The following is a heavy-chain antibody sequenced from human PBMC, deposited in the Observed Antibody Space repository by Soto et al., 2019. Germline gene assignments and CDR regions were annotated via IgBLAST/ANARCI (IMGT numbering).Heavy chain of an antibody. J-gene: IGHJ6*02. CDR1: GDSVSSNSVV. V-gene: IGHV6-1*01. CDR2: TYYRSKWYN. Sequence: SQTLSLTSAISGDSVSSNSVVWNWVRQSPSRGLEWLGRTYYRSKWYNEYAMSVKSRIAINPDTSKNQFSLQLNSVTPEDTAVYYCARLSGGSGTSYGMDVWGQGTTVTVSS. CDR3: ARLSGGSGTSYGMDV. D-gene: IGHD2-15*01.